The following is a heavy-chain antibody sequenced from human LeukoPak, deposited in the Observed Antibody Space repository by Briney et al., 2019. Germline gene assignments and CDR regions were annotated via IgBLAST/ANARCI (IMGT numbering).Heavy chain of an antibody. Sequence: GSSVKVSCKASGCTFSSYAISGVRQAPGQGLEWMGGIIPIFGTANYAQKFQGRVTITADKSTSTAYMELSSLRSEDTAVYYCARSYYGAGRYYFDYWGQGTLVTVSS. CDR2: IIPIFGTA. V-gene: IGHV1-69*06. CDR1: GCTFSSYA. J-gene: IGHJ4*02. D-gene: IGHD4-17*01. CDR3: ARSYYGAGRYYFDY.